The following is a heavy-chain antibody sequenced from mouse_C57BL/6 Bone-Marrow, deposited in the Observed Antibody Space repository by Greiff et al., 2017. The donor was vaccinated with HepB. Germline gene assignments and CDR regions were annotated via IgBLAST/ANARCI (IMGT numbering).Heavy chain of an antibody. CDR1: GYTFTSYD. Sequence: VMLVESGPELVKPGASVKLSCKASGYTFTSYDINWVKQRPGQGLEWIGWIYPRDGSTKYNEKFKGKATLTVDTSSSTAYMELHSLTSEDSAVYFCARRSNPYYFDYWGQGTTLTVSS. CDR3: ARRSNPYYFDY. CDR2: IYPRDGST. D-gene: IGHD2-5*01. V-gene: IGHV1-85*01. J-gene: IGHJ2*01.